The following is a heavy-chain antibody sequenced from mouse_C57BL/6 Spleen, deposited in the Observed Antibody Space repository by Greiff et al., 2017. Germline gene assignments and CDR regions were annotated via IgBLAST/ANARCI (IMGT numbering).Heavy chain of an antibody. V-gene: IGHV1-15*01. D-gene: IGHD2-1*01. CDR3: TSRGVYFLFDY. CDR1: GYTFTDYE. CDR2: IDPETGGT. Sequence: LVESGAELVRPGASVTLSCKASGYTFTDYEMHWVKQTPVHGLEWIGAIDPETGGTAYNQKFKGKAILTADKSSSTAYMELRSLTSEDSAVYYCTSRGVYFLFDYWGQGTTLTGSS. J-gene: IGHJ2*01.